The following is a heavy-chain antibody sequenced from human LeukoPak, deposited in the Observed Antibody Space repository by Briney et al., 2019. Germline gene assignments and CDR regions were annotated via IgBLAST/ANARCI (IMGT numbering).Heavy chain of an antibody. CDR3: ARRWLPGKLDY. CDR1: GGSISSSSYY. J-gene: IGHJ4*02. CDR2: INHSGST. V-gene: IGHV4-39*07. D-gene: IGHD5-12*01. Sequence: SETLSLTCTVSGGSISSSSYYWGWIRQPPGKGLEWIGEINHSGSTNYNPSLKSRVTISVDTSKNQFSLKLSSVTAADTAVYHCARRWLPGKLDYWGQGTLVTVSS.